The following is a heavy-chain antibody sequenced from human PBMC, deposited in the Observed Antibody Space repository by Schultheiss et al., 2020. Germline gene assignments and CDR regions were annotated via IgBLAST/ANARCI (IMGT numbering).Heavy chain of an antibody. CDR3: AKAPYGDVAPFDY. D-gene: IGHD4-17*01. V-gene: IGHV3-30*18. CDR1: GFTFSSYG. J-gene: IGHJ4*02. Sequence: GGSLRLSCAASGFTFSSYGMHWVRQAPGKGLEWVAVISYDGSNKYYADSVKGRFTISRDNSKNTLYLQMNSLRAEDTAVYYCAKAPYGDVAPFDYWGQGTLVTVSS. CDR2: ISYDGSNK.